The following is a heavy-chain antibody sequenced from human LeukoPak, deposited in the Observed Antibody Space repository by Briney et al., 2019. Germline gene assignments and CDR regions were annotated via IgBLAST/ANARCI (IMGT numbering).Heavy chain of an antibody. J-gene: IGHJ4*02. D-gene: IGHD4-23*01. Sequence: SVKVSCKASGGTFSSYAISWVRQAPGQGLEWRGRIIPILGIANYAQKFQGRVTITADKSTSTAYMELSSLRSEDTAVYYCASSRGGNGGYWGQGTLVTVSS. CDR2: IIPILGIA. CDR3: ASSRGGNGGY. CDR1: GGTFSSYA. V-gene: IGHV1-69*04.